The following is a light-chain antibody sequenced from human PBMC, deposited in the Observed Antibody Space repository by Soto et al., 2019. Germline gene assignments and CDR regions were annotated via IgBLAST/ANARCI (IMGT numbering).Light chain of an antibody. Sequence: QPVLTQPPSASGSPGQSVTISCTGTSSDVGAYNYVSWYQQHPGKAPKLMIYEVTKRPSGVPDRFSGSKSGNTASLTVSGLQAADEADYYCSSYAGSNTWVFGGGTKLTVL. J-gene: IGLJ3*02. CDR2: EVT. CDR3: SSYAGSNTWV. V-gene: IGLV2-8*01. CDR1: SSDVGAYNY.